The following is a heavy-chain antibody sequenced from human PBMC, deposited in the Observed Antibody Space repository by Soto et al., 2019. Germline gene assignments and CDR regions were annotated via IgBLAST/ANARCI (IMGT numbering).Heavy chain of an antibody. CDR3: ARKYSGYDPNY. V-gene: IGHV4-30-4*01. J-gene: IGHJ4*02. D-gene: IGHD5-12*01. CDR1: GGSISCGDYY. CDR2: IYCSGRS. Sequence: QVQLQESGPGLVKTSQTLSLTCTVSGGSISCGDYYWSWLRHPPGKGLEWIGYIYCSGRSYYNPSLKSRATISVDAAKNQFSLRLSSVTAADTAVYYCARKYSGYDPNYWGQGTLVTVSS.